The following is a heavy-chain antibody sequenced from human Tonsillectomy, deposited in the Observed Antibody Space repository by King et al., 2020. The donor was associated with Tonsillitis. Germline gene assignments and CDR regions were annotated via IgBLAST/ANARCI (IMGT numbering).Heavy chain of an antibody. CDR1: GGSFSGYY. D-gene: IGHD1-1*01. CDR2: INHSGSS. CDR3: ARGSGWDSNVDY. J-gene: IGHJ4*02. V-gene: IGHV4-34*01. Sequence: VQLQQWGARLLKPSETLSLTCAVFGGSFSGYYWSWIRQPPGKGLEWSGEINHSGSSNYNPSLKSRVTISVDTSKNQFSLKLSSVTAADTAVYYCARGSGWDSNVDYWGQGTLVTVSS.